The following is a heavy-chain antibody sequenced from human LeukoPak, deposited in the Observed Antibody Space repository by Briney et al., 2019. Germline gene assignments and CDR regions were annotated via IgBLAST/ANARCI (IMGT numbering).Heavy chain of an antibody. CDR2: ISGSGGST. V-gene: IGHV3-23*01. CDR1: GFTFSSYA. J-gene: IGHJ4*02. CDR3: AKDHTVMGVRYYFDY. D-gene: IGHD4-17*01. Sequence: GSLRLSCAASGFTFSSYAMSWVRQAPGKGLEWVSAISGSGGSTYYADSVKGRFTISRDNSKNTLYLQMNSLRAEDTAVYYCAKDHTVMGVRYYFDYWGQGTLVTVSS.